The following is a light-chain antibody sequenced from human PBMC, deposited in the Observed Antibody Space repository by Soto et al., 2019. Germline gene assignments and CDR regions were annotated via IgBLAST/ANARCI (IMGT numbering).Light chain of an antibody. CDR1: NSNIGAGYD. J-gene: IGLJ3*02. CDR3: QSYDSSQSGWV. CDR2: GNS. V-gene: IGLV1-40*01. Sequence: QSVLTQPPSVSGAPGQRVTISCTGYNSNIGAGYDVHWYQQLPGTAPKLIIYGNSNRPSGVPDRFSASKSGTSASLAITGLQAEDEADYYCQSYDSSQSGWVFGGGTKLTVL.